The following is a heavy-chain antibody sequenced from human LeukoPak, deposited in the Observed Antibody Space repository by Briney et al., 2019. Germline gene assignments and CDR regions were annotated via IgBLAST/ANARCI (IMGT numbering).Heavy chain of an antibody. V-gene: IGHV3-11*01. Sequence: GSLRPSCAASGFIFSDYYMSWIRQAPGKGLDWVSYISSSSSKIYYADSVKGRFTISRDNAKNSLYLQMNSLRAEDTAVYYCARDLRFGSGSYSYPWGQGTLVIVSS. D-gene: IGHD3-10*01. CDR1: GFIFSDYY. J-gene: IGHJ5*02. CDR3: ARDLRFGSGSYSYP. CDR2: ISSSSSKI.